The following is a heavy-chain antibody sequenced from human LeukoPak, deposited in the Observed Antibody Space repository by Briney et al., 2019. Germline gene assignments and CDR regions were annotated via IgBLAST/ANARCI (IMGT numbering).Heavy chain of an antibody. CDR2: IYTGGST. Sequence: SSETLSLTCTVSGGSISSYYWSWIRQPAGKGLEWIGRIYTGGSTNYNPSLKSRVTMSVDTSKNQFSLKLSSVTAADTAVYYCARDLYSGYVSGGNYFDYWGQGTLVTVSS. CDR3: ARDLYSGYVSGGNYFDY. V-gene: IGHV4-4*07. J-gene: IGHJ4*02. CDR1: GGSISSYY. D-gene: IGHD5-12*01.